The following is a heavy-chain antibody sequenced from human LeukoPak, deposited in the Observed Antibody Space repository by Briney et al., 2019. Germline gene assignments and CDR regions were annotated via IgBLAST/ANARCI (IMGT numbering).Heavy chain of an antibody. V-gene: IGHV3-21*01. CDR2: ISSSSSYV. D-gene: IGHD3-10*01. CDR1: GFTFGSYS. J-gene: IGHJ4*02. Sequence: GGSLRLSCAASGFTFGSYSMNWVRQAPGKGLEWVSSISSSSSYVYYADSVKGRFTISRDNAKNSLYLQMNSLRAEDTAVYYCARDAVLWVGFDYWGQGTLVTVSS. CDR3: ARDAVLWVGFDY.